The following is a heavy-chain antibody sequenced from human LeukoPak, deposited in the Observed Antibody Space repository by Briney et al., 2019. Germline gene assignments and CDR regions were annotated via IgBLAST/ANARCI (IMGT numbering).Heavy chain of an antibody. D-gene: IGHD3-16*01. Sequence: GGSLRLSCAASGFTFSSYAMNWVRQAPGKGLEYVSGISSNGGSTYYANSVKGRFTISRDNSKNTLHLQMGSLRAEDMAVYYCARQGGTCESDYWGQGTLVTVSS. CDR3: ARQGGTCESDY. V-gene: IGHV3-64*01. CDR2: ISSNGGST. J-gene: IGHJ4*02. CDR1: GFTFSSYA.